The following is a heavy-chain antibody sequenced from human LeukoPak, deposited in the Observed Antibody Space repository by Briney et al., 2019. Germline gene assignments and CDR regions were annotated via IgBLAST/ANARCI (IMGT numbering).Heavy chain of an antibody. CDR3: ARGLKQQLVRVLVFWFDP. J-gene: IGHJ5*02. Sequence: PSETLSLTCTVSGGSISSGDHYWIWIRQPPGKGLEWIGYIEFSGSSYYNPSLKSRVSMSVDTSKNQFSLDLNSVTAADTAVYYCARGLKQQLVRVLVFWFDPWGQGTLVTVSS. CDR1: GGSISSGDHY. D-gene: IGHD6-13*01. V-gene: IGHV4-30-4*01. CDR2: IEFSGSS.